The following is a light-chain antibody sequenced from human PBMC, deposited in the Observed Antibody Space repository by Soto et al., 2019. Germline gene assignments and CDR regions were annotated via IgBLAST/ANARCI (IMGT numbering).Light chain of an antibody. CDR3: VQLIQTPYT. J-gene: IGKJ2*01. CDR1: QSLLHSNGYKY. Sequence: DIVVTQSPLSLPVTPGEPASISCRSSQSLLHSNGYKYLNWYLQKPGQSPQLLIYLGSNRASGVPDRFTGSASGTDFTLKISRVEAEDVGIYYCVQLIQTPYTFGQGTKLDIK. CDR2: LGS. V-gene: IGKV2-28*01.